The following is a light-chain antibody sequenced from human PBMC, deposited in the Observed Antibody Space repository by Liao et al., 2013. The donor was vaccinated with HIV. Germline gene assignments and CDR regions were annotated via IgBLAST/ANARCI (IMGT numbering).Light chain of an antibody. Sequence: SYELTQPPSVSVSTGQTASITCSGDKLGDKYACWYQQKAGQSPLLVIYQDNLRPSGIPERFSGSNSGNTATLTISGTQAMDEADYYCQAWDSNTVVFGGGTKLTVL. V-gene: IGLV3-1*01. J-gene: IGLJ3*02. CDR3: QAWDSNTVV. CDR2: QDN. CDR1: KLGDKY.